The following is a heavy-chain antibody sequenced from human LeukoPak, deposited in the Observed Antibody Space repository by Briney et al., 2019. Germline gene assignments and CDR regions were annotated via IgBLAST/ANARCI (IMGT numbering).Heavy chain of an antibody. J-gene: IGHJ4*02. CDR2: IIPIFGTA. D-gene: IGHD6-6*01. Sequence: SVKVSCKASGYTFTGYYMHWVRQAPGQGLEWMGGIIPIFGTANYAQKFQGRVTITADKSTSTAYMELSSLRSEDTAVYYCARVASSIAARYFDYWGQGTLVTVSS. CDR1: GYTFTGYY. V-gene: IGHV1-69*06. CDR3: ARVASSIAARYFDY.